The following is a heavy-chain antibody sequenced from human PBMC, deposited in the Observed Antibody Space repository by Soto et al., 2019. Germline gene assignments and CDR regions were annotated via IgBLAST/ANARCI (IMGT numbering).Heavy chain of an antibody. J-gene: IGHJ3*02. V-gene: IGHV1-46*01. CDR1: GFSITNYH. CDR3: ARKLVGEISRSDGLDI. D-gene: IGHD1-26*01. CDR2: IPPPGGAT. Sequence: QVQLVQSGAEVKKPGASVRVSCKASGFSITNYHMHLVRQAPGQGLEWMGVIPPPGGATTYAQKFQGRVNMTADMSTSNDHMDLSSLRSDDTAVYYCARKLVGEISRSDGLDIWGEGTMVTVS.